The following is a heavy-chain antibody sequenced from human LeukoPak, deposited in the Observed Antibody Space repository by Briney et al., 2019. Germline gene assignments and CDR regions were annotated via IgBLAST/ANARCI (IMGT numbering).Heavy chain of an antibody. CDR2: INSRGDGT. CDR1: GFTFSSYV. Sequence: GGSLRLSCEASGFTFSSYVMSWVRQAPGKGLEWISTINSRGDGTYYADSVKGRFTISRDNSKNTLNLQMNSLRAEDTAIYYCAKYLSATNFFDYWGQGTLVTVSS. CDR3: AKYLSATNFFDY. D-gene: IGHD6-25*01. J-gene: IGHJ4*02. V-gene: IGHV3-23*01.